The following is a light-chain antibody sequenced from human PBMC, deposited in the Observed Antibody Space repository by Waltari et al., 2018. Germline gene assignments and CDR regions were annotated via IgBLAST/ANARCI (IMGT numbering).Light chain of an antibody. CDR3: GQYYTTPFT. Sequence: DIVITQSPDSVAVSLRVGDTMNRQSSQNLHTSDTEKRLAWYQKKPGQPPRLLIFGASTRESGVPDRFSGSGSGADFSLTISGLQAEDVAVYYCGQYYTTPFTFGQGTKVEIK. CDR1: QNLHTSDTEKR. J-gene: IGKJ2*01. V-gene: IGKV4-1*01. CDR2: GAS.